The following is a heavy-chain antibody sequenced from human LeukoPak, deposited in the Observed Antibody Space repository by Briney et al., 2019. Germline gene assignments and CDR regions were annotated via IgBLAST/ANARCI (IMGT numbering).Heavy chain of an antibody. Sequence: PSETLSLTCAVSGYSISSGDYWAWIRQPPGKGLEWSGSIYHSGSTYYNPSLKSRVTISVDTSKNQFSLKLSSVTAADTAVYFCARGGYYYYYMDVWGKGTTVTVSS. CDR3: ARGGYYYYYMDV. V-gene: IGHV4-38-2*01. CDR1: GYSISSGDY. D-gene: IGHD3-16*01. CDR2: IYHSGST. J-gene: IGHJ6*03.